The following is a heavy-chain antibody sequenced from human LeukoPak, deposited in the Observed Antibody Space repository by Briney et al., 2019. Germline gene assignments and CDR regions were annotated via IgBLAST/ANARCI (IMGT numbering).Heavy chain of an antibody. D-gene: IGHD3-22*01. Sequence: ASVKVSCKASGGTFSSYAISWVRQAPGQGLEWMGGIIPIFGTANYAQKFQGRVTITADKSTSTAYMELSSLRSEDTAVYYCARGVSLYYYDSSGYVRDAFDIWGQGTMVTVSS. CDR1: GGTFSSYA. V-gene: IGHV1-69*06. CDR3: ARGVSLYYYDSSGYVRDAFDI. CDR2: IIPIFGTA. J-gene: IGHJ3*02.